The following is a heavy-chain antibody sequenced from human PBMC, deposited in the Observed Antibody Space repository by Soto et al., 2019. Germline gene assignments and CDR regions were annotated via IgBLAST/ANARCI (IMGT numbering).Heavy chain of an antibody. CDR3: ARDQNYYDSSGYYRAYYGMDV. Sequence: GGSLRLSCAASGFTFSSYWMHWVRQAPGKGLVWVSRINSDGSSTSYADSVKGRFTISRDNAKNTLYLQMNSLRAEDTAVYYCARDQNYYDSSGYYRAYYGMDVWGQGTTVTVSS. D-gene: IGHD3-22*01. J-gene: IGHJ6*02. CDR1: GFTFSSYW. CDR2: INSDGSST. V-gene: IGHV3-74*01.